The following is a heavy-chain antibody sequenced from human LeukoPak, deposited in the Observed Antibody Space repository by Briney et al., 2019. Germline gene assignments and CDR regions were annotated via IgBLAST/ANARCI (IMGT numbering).Heavy chain of an antibody. CDR1: GFTFSSYS. J-gene: IGHJ4*02. Sequence: PGGSLRLSCAASGFTFSSYSMNWARQAPGKGLEWVSSISSSSSYIYYADSVKGRFTISRDNAKNSLYLQMNSLRAEDTAVYYCASGFPYRDYYDSSGYYLFDYWGQGTLVTVSS. V-gene: IGHV3-21*01. CDR3: ASGFPYRDYYDSSGYYLFDY. CDR2: ISSSSSYI. D-gene: IGHD3-22*01.